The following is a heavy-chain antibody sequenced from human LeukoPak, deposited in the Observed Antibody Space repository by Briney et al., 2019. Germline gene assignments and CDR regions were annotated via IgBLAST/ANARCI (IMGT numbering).Heavy chain of an antibody. CDR3: ALAAAGYTAFFDY. Sequence: PGGSLRLSCTASGFTFSNYWMHWVRQAPGKGLEWVANIKQDGSEIYYVGSVKGRFTISRDNSKNTLYLQMNSLRAEDTAVYYCALAAAGYTAFFDYWGQGTLVTVSS. V-gene: IGHV3-7*03. CDR2: IKQDGSEI. D-gene: IGHD6-13*01. CDR1: GFTFSNYW. J-gene: IGHJ4*02.